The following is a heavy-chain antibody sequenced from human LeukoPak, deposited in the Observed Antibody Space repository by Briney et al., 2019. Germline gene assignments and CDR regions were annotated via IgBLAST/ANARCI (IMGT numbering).Heavy chain of an antibody. Sequence: SVKVSCKASGGTSSSYAISWVRQAPGQGLEWMGRIIPILGIANYAQKFQGRVTITADKSTSTAYMELSSLRSEDTAVYYCARSGSGSYSFLWGQGTLVTVSS. CDR2: IIPILGIA. CDR1: GGTSSSYA. D-gene: IGHD3-10*01. V-gene: IGHV1-69*04. J-gene: IGHJ4*02. CDR3: ARSGSGSYSFL.